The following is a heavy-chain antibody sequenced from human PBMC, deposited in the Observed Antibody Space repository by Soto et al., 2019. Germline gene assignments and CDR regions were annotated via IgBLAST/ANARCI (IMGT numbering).Heavy chain of an antibody. J-gene: IGHJ5*02. V-gene: IGHV3-30-3*01. CDR2: ISYDGSNK. CDR3: ARGPGYCSSTSCYSWFDP. Sequence: PGGSLRLSCAASGFTFSSYAMHWVRQAPGKGLEWVAVISYDGSNKYYADSVKGRFTISRDNSKNTLYLQMNSLRAEDTAVYYCARGPGYCSSTSCYSWFDPWGQGTLVTVSS. CDR1: GFTFSSYA. D-gene: IGHD2-2*02.